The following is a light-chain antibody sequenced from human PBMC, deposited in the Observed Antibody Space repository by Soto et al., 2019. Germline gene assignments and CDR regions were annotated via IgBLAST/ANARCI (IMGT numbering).Light chain of an antibody. CDR2: NVI. CDR1: SSDVGGYNF. J-gene: IGLJ1*01. Sequence: QCGPSHPLSVSWSPGHSVTISCTGTSSDVGGYNFVSWYQHHPGKAPKLMIYNVIQRPSGVPDRFSASKSGNTASLTISGLQAEDEADYYCCSYAGSYNYVFGTGTKVTVL. CDR3: CSYAGSYNYV. V-gene: IGLV2-11*01.